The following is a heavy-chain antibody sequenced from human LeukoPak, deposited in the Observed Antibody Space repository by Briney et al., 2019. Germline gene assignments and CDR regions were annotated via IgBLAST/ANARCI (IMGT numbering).Heavy chain of an antibody. CDR2: IRSKAYGGTT. V-gene: IGHV3-49*04. Sequence: GGSLRLSCAASGFTFSSYAMSWVRQAPGKGLEWVGFIRSKAYGGTTEYAASVKGRFTISRDDSKSIAYLQMNSLKAEDTAVYYCTLKAYYDSLFDYWGQGTLVTVSS. D-gene: IGHD3-22*01. J-gene: IGHJ4*02. CDR3: TLKAYYDSLFDY. CDR1: GFTFSSYA.